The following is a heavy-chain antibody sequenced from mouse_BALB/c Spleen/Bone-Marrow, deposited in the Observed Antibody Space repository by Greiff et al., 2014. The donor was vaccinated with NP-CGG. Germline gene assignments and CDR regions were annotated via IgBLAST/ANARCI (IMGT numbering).Heavy chain of an antibody. CDR3: TRRGYYGTFLFAY. CDR2: ISYSGST. J-gene: IGHJ3*01. D-gene: IGHD2-1*01. V-gene: IGHV3-2*02. Sequence: EVQLQESGPGLVKPSQSLSLTCTVTGYSITSDSAWNWIRQFPGNKLEWMAYISYSGSTTYNPSLKSRISITRDTSKNQFFLQLNSVTTEDTATHYCTRRGYYGTFLFAYWGRGTLVTVSA. CDR1: GYSITSDSA.